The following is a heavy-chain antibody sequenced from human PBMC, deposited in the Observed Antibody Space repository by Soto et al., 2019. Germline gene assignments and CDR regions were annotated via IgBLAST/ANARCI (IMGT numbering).Heavy chain of an antibody. CDR2: IYYSGST. CDR3: VCSVFRAIIFGVVMVTPNWFDP. V-gene: IGHV4-39*01. D-gene: IGHD3-3*01. J-gene: IGHJ5*02. Sequence: SETLSLTCTVSGGSISSSSYYWGWIRQPPGKGLEWIGSIYYSGSTYYNPSLKSRVTISVDTSKNQFSLKLSSVTAADTAVYYCVCSVFRAIIFGVVMVTPNWFDPWGQGTLVTVSS. CDR1: GGSISSSSYY.